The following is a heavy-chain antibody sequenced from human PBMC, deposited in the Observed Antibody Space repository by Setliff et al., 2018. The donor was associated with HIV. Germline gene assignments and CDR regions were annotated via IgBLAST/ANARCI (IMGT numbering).Heavy chain of an antibody. CDR3: ARSGWTNYVVSPPSAMDV. V-gene: IGHV1-18*01. J-gene: IGHJ6*02. CDR1: GYIFTRFG. CDR2: ISAYNGNT. D-gene: IGHD3-16*01. Sequence: ASVKVSCKASGYIFTRFGFNWVRQAPGQGLEWIGWISAYNGNTYSAQKFQGRVTMTTDSSTSTAYMELRSLRSDDTAMYYCARSGWTNYVVSPPSAMDVWGQGPTATVS.